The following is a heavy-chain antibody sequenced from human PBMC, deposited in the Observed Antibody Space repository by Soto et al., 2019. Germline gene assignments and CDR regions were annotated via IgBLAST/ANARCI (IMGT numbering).Heavy chain of an antibody. Sequence: QVQLQESGPGLVKPSQTLSLTCTVSGGSISTVDYWWSWIRQSPDMGLEWIGHIYDGGRTYNNPSLESRVTMSVATPKRQLSLTLSSVSAADTAVYYCARGPSGDKVDSWGQGTLVTVSS. J-gene: IGHJ4*02. V-gene: IGHV4-30-4*01. D-gene: IGHD7-27*01. CDR2: IYDGGRT. CDR1: GGSISTVDYW. CDR3: ARGPSGDKVDS.